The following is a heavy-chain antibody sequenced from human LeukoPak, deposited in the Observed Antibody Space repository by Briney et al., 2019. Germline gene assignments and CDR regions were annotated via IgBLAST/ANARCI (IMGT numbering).Heavy chain of an antibody. J-gene: IGHJ4*02. CDR2: ISTDGYTT. CDR1: GLAFSAYK. D-gene: IGHD2-15*01. V-gene: IGHV3-74*01. CDR3: VVGGSPGY. Sequence: GGSLRPSWVPSGLAFSAYKMNWVRQAPRKGLVWVSRISTDGYTTDYADFVQGRFTASRDNTKNTWSLEMNSLRAEDTAVYYCVVGGSPGYWGQGTLVTVSS.